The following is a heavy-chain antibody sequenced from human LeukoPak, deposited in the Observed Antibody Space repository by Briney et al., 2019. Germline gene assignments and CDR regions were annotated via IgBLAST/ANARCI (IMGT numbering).Heavy chain of an antibody. D-gene: IGHD1-26*01. J-gene: IGHJ4*02. CDR1: GHTFTSSY. V-gene: IGHV1-46*01. CDR3: ARASESYHPPFDN. CDR2: INPSGDTT. Sequence: HRASVKVSCKTSGHTFTSSYIHWVRQAPGQGLEWMGIINPSGDTTTYAQNFQGRVTMTRDTSTSTVYMDLSSLRSEDTAVYFCARASESYHPPFDNWGQGTLVTVSS.